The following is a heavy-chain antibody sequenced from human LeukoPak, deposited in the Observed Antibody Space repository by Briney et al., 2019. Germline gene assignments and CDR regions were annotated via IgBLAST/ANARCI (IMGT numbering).Heavy chain of an antibody. CDR1: GGSISSGGYS. D-gene: IGHD3-9*01. J-gene: IGHJ5*02. Sequence: KSSETLSLTCAVSGGSISSGGYSWSWIRQPPGKGLEWIGYIYHSGSTYYNPSLKSRVTISVDRSKNQFSLKLSSVTAADTAVYYCARAYYDILTGYYSWFDPWGQGTLVTVSS. CDR2: IYHSGST. CDR3: ARAYYDILTGYYSWFDP. V-gene: IGHV4-30-2*02.